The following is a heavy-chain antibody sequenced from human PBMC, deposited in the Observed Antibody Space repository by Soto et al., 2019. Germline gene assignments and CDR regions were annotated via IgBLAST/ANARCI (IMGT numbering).Heavy chain of an antibody. J-gene: IGHJ5*02. V-gene: IGHV5-10-1*01. CDR1: GYTYTTFW. Sequence: GESLKISCTGFGYTYTTFWISWVRQMPGRGLEGMGRIDPRDSYTNYSPAFQGHVTISVDKSISTAYLQLGSLKASDTAMYYCARLYCSSSTCDSWFDPWGQGTLVTVSS. D-gene: IGHD2-2*01. CDR3: ARLYCSSSTCDSWFDP. CDR2: IDPRDSYT.